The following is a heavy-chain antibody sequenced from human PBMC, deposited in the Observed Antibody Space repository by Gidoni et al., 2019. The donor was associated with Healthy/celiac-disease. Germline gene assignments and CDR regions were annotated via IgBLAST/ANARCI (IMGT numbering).Heavy chain of an antibody. D-gene: IGHD6-19*01. V-gene: IGHV4-39*01. CDR2: IYYSGST. Sequence: QLPLQESGPGLVKPSEPLSLTCTFSGGSISSISYYWGWIRQPPGKGLEWIGSIYYSGSTYYNPSLKSRVTISVDTSKNQFSLKLSSVTAADTAVYYCARLLIAVAGFDYWGQGTLVTVSS. CDR3: ARLLIAVAGFDY. CDR1: GGSISSISYY. J-gene: IGHJ4*02.